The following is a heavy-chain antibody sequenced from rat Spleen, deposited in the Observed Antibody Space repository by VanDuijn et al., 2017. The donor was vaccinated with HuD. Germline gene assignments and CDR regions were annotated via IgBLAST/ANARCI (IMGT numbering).Heavy chain of an antibody. D-gene: IGHD3-1*01. J-gene: IGHJ2*01. CDR3: TIHPRY. Sequence: QVQLKESGPGLVQPSQTLSLTCTVSGFSLTSYHVTWVRQPPGKGLEWMGVIWTDGNTAYNSLLKSRLSISRDTSKSQVFFKMNSLQTDDTGTYYCTIHPRYWGQGVMVTVSS. V-gene: IGHV2-43*01. CDR1: GFSLTSYH. CDR2: IWTDGNT.